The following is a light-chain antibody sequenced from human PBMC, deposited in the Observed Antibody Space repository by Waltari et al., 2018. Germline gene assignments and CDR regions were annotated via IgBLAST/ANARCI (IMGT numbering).Light chain of an antibody. J-gene: IGKJ2*01. CDR3: QQYNKWPPLYT. CDR2: DAS. V-gene: IGKV3-15*01. Sequence: EIVMTQSPATLSVSPGERATLSCRARQSISNSLAWYQQKPGQAPRLLICDASTRATGIAARFSGSGSGTEFALTISSIQSEDFAVYYCQQYNKWPPLYTFGQGTKLEIK. CDR1: QSISNS.